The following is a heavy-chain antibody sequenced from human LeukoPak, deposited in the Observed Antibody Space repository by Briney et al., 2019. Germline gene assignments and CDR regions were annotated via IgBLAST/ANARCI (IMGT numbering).Heavy chain of an antibody. CDR1: GGSISSSSYY. CDR2: IYYSGST. J-gene: IGHJ3*02. CDR3: ARGLLWFGEPPGTAFDI. Sequence: PSETLSLTCTVSGGSISSSSYYWGWIRQPPGKGLEWIGSIYYSGSTYYNPSLKSRVTISVDTSKNQFSLKLRSVTAADTAVYYCARGLLWFGEPPGTAFDIWGQGTMVTVSS. D-gene: IGHD3-10*01. V-gene: IGHV4-39*07.